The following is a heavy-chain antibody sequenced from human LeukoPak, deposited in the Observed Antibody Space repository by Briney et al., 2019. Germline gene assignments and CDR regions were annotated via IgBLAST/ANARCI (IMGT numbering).Heavy chain of an antibody. Sequence: ASVKVSCKASGYTFTSYGISWVRQAPGQGLEWMGWISAYNGNTNYAQKLQGRVTMTTDTSTSTAYMELRSLRSDGTAVYYCARDILTGYSTNWFGPWGQGTLVTVSS. CDR3: ARDILTGYSTNWFGP. CDR1: GYTFTSYG. D-gene: IGHD3-9*01. CDR2: ISAYNGNT. V-gene: IGHV1-18*04. J-gene: IGHJ5*02.